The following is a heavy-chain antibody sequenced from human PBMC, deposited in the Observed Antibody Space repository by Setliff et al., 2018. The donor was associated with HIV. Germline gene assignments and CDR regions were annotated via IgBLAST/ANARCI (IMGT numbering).Heavy chain of an antibody. CDR2: SIPILGIG. V-gene: IGHV1-69*04. D-gene: IGHD3-16*01. CDR1: GYMFIAYG. J-gene: IGHJ6*03. CDR3: ARCGAGEWHLYMDV. Sequence: SVKVSCKTSGYMFIAYGMSWVRQAPGQGLEWMGRSIPILGIGNDEQAQKFKGRVTFTADKSTNTVYMELSSLRSEDTAVYYCARCGAGEWHLYMDVWGKGTAVTVSS.